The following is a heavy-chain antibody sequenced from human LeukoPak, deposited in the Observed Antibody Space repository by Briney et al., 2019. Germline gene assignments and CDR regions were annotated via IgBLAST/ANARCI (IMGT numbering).Heavy chain of an antibody. CDR3: ARDRGGYASAFDI. CDR2: ISSNGGST. J-gene: IGHJ3*02. V-gene: IGHV3-64*01. CDR1: GFTFSSYA. Sequence: PGGSLRLSCAASGFTFSSYAMHWVRQAPGKGLEYVSAISSNGGSTYYANSVKGRFTISRDNSKNTLYLQMGSLRAEDMAVYYCARDRGGYASAFDIWGQGTMVTVSS. D-gene: IGHD5-12*01.